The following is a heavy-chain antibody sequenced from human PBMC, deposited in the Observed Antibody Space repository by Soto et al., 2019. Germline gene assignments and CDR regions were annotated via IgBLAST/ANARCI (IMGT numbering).Heavy chain of an antibody. V-gene: IGHV3-33*01. CDR3: ARDHSGYYFDY. D-gene: IGHD6-19*01. CDR1: GFTFSNYG. Sequence: HPGGSLRLSCAASGFTFSNYGMHWVRQAPGKGLEWVAVIWYDGSNKYYADSVKGRFTISRDDSKNTLYLQMSSLRAEDTAVYYCARDHSGYYFDYWGQGTLVTVSS. J-gene: IGHJ4*02. CDR2: IWYDGSNK.